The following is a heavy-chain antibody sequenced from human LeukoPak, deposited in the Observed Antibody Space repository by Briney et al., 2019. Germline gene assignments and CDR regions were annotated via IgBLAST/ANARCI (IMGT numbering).Heavy chain of an antibody. D-gene: IGHD2-2*01. CDR3: ARAPGVPAARYYFDY. CDR1: GFTFSSYA. V-gene: IGHV3-30-3*01. Sequence: GRSLRLSCAASGFTFSSYAMHWVRQAPGKGLEWVAVISYDGSNKYYADSVKGRFTIPRDNSKNTLYLQMNSLRAEDTAVYYCARAPGVPAARYYFDYWGQGTLLTVSS. CDR2: ISYDGSNK. J-gene: IGHJ4*02.